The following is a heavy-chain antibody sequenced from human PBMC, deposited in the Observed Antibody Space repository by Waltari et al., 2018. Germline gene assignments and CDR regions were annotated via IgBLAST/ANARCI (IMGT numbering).Heavy chain of an antibody. CDR2: INGNRGNT. CDR1: GGSISSNW. J-gene: IGHJ4*03. Sequence: QVQLQESGPGLVKPSETLSLTCAVSGGSISSNWWTWIRQPPGKGLEWIGEINGNRGNTNYIPSLKIRATISKDASKKQVSLKLSSVTAADTAMYYCARIDNYGGYGLDSWGQGVVVTVSS. V-gene: IGHV4-59*12. D-gene: IGHD4-17*01. CDR3: ARIDNYGGYGLDS.